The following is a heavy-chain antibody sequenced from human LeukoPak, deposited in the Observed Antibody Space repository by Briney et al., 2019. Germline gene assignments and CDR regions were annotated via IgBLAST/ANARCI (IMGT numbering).Heavy chain of an antibody. V-gene: IGHV1-8*01. CDR1: GYTFTSYD. Sequence: ASVKVSCKASGYTFTSYDINWVRQATGQGLEWMGWMNPNSGNTGYAQKFQGRVTMTRNTSISTAYMELSSLRSEDTAVCYCARGHEETMHYDILTVPDYWGQGTLVTVSS. J-gene: IGHJ4*02. D-gene: IGHD3-9*01. CDR3: ARGHEETMHYDILTVPDY. CDR2: MNPNSGNT.